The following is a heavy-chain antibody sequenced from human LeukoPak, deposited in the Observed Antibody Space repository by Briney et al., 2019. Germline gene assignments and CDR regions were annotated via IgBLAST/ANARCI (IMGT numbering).Heavy chain of an antibody. J-gene: IGHJ4*02. V-gene: IGHV3-53*01. CDR1: GFTVSTYY. Sequence: RGSLRLSCAASGFTVSTYYMTWVRQAPGKGLECVSVIYSGGSTYYADSVKGRFTVSRDNSKNTLYLQMNSLRAEDTAMYYCARGLGYCTSTTCLLPFDYWGQGTLVTVSS. D-gene: IGHD2-2*01. CDR2: IYSGGST. CDR3: ARGLGYCTSTTCLLPFDY.